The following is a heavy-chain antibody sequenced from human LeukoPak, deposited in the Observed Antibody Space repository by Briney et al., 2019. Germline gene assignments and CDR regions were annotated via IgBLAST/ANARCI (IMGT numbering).Heavy chain of an antibody. V-gene: IGHV3-48*03. J-gene: IGHJ4*02. Sequence: GGSLRLSCAASGFTFSSYWMSWVRQAPGKGLEWVSYISSSGSMIYYADSVKGRFTISRDNAKNSLYLQMSSLRAEDTAVYYCAREDLPSGSDTYDYWGQGTLVTVSS. CDR2: ISSSGSMI. CDR3: AREDLPSGSDTYDY. CDR1: GFTFSSYW. D-gene: IGHD1-26*01.